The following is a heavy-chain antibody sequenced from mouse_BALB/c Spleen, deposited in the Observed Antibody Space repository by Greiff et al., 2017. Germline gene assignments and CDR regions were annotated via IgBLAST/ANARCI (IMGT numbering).Heavy chain of an antibody. Sequence: VQLKQSGPGLVKPSQSLSLTCTVTGYSITSDYAWYWIRQFPGNKLEWMGFISYSGSTSYNPSLKSRISITRDTSKNQFFLQLNSVTTEDTATYYCARLAIYDGSLYAMDYWGQGTSVTVAS. CDR3: ARLAIYDGSLYAMDY. CDR2: ISYSGST. D-gene: IGHD2-3*01. CDR1: GYSITSDYA. V-gene: IGHV3-2*02. J-gene: IGHJ4*01.